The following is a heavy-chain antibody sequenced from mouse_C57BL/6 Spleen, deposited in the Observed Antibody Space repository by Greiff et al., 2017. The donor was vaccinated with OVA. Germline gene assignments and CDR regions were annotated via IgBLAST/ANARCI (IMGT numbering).Heavy chain of an antibody. CDR1: GFTFSDYY. CDR2: INYDGSST. J-gene: IGHJ4*01. V-gene: IGHV5-16*01. CDR3: ARCDYGYTMDY. D-gene: IGHD2-4*01. Sequence: DVQLVESEGGLVQPGSSMKLSCTASGFTFSDYYMAWVRQVPEKGLEWVANINYDGSSTYYLDSLKSRFIISRDNAKNILYLQMSSLKSEDTATYYCARCDYGYTMDYWGQGTSVTASS.